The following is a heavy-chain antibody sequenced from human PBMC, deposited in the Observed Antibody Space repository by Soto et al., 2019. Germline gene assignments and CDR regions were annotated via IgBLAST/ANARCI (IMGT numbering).Heavy chain of an antibody. CDR2: MNPNSGNT. Sequence: QVQLVQSGAEVKKPGASVKVSCKASGYTFTSYDINWVRQATGQGLEWMGWMNPNSGNTVYAQKFQGRDTMTRNTSISTAYMELSSLRSEDTAVYYCARERTGTTSNGFDPWGKGTLVTVSS. CDR1: GYTFTSYD. J-gene: IGHJ5*02. D-gene: IGHD1-7*01. V-gene: IGHV1-8*01. CDR3: ARERTGTTSNGFDP.